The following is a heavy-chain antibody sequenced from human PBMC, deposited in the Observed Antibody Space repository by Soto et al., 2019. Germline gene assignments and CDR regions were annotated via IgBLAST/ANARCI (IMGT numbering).Heavy chain of an antibody. Sequence: SETLSLTCAVSGYSISSGYYWDWIRQPPGKGLEWIGSISHSGSTYYNPSLKSRVTISVDTSKNNFSLKLNSVTAADPAVYFCARDDYDVLTGFGMDVWGQGTTVTVSS. J-gene: IGHJ6*02. CDR3: ARDDYDVLTGFGMDV. CDR1: GYSISSGYY. CDR2: ISHSGST. V-gene: IGHV4-38-2*02. D-gene: IGHD3-9*01.